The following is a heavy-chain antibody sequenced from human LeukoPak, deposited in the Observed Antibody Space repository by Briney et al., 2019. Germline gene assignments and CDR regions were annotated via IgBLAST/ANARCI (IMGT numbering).Heavy chain of an antibody. J-gene: IGHJ4*02. CDR2: INPRDGST. V-gene: IGHV1-46*02. CDR1: GHTLNNHF. Sequence: ASVKVSRKSSGHTLNNHFIHWVRQAPGQGLEWMGMINPRDGSTRTLQRFQGRLTMTRDTSTSTLYMGLSSLRSEDTATYFCARGADQEFDFWGQGTLVTVSS. CDR3: ARGADQEFDF.